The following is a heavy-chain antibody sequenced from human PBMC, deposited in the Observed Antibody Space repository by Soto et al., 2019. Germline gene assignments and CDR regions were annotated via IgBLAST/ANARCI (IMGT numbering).Heavy chain of an antibody. D-gene: IGHD6-19*01. CDR3: ARKGAVARFGY. V-gene: IGHV3-74*01. CDR1: GFTFSSYW. J-gene: IGHJ4*02. Sequence: EVQLVESGGGLVQPGGSLRLSCAASGFTFSSYWLHWVRQAPGKGLVWLSRINSDGSSTNYADSVKGRFTISRDNAKSTLYLQLNSVRAEDTAVYYCARKGAVARFGYWGQGTLVTVSS. CDR2: INSDGSST.